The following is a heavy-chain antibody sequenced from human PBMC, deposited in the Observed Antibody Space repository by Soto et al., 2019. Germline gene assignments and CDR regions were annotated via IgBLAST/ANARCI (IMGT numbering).Heavy chain of an antibody. V-gene: IGHV1-3*01. CDR3: ARDLGGWTDY. CDR1: GYTFTTYA. J-gene: IGHJ4*02. CDR2: INAGNGNI. Sequence: QVQLVQSGAEVKKPGASGKVSCKASGYTFTTYALQWVRQAPGQRLEGMGWINAGNGNIKYSQKFKGRVTITRDTSASTAYMELSSLRSEDTTVYYCARDLGGWTDYWGQGTLVTVSS. D-gene: IGHD6-19*01.